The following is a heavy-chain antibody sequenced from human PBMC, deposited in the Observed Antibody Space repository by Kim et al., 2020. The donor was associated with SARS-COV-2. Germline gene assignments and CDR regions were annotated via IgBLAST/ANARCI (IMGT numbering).Heavy chain of an antibody. Sequence: GGSLRLSCVASGFTFSTFWMSWVRQAPGKGLEWVANINQHGSETKYVDSVKGRFTIFRDNGKDSVYLQMNNLRAEDRAVYYCARDGWAQGWADGFDYWGQGTLVTVSS. V-gene: IGHV3-7*01. J-gene: IGHJ4*02. CDR3: ARDGWAQGWADGFDY. CDR2: INQHGSET. D-gene: IGHD1-26*01. CDR1: GFTFSTFW.